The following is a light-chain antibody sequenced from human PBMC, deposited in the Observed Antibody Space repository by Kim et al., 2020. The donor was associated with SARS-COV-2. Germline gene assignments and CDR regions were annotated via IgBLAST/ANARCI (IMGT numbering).Light chain of an antibody. V-gene: IGKV3-20*01. Sequence: LAPGERDTLSCRASQSVSSSYLAWDQQKPGQAPRLLIYGASSRATGIPDRFSGSGSGTDFTLTISRLEPEDFAVYYCQQYGSSRTFGQGTKVDIK. CDR2: GAS. CDR3: QQYGSSRT. J-gene: IGKJ1*01. CDR1: QSVSSSY.